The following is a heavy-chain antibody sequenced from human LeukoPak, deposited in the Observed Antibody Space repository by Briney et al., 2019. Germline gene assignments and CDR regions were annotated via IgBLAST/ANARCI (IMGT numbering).Heavy chain of an antibody. V-gene: IGHV4-31*03. J-gene: IGHJ6*04. D-gene: IGHD3-9*01. Sequence: KSSQTLSLTCTVSGGSISSGGYYWSWIRQHPGKGLEWIGYIYYSGSTYYNPSLKSRVTISVDTSENQFSLKLSSVTAADTAVYYCAKDEVRYFDWSHHYYYGMDVWGKGTTVTVSS. CDR3: AKDEVRYFDWSHHYYYGMDV. CDR1: GGSISSGGYY. CDR2: IYYSGST.